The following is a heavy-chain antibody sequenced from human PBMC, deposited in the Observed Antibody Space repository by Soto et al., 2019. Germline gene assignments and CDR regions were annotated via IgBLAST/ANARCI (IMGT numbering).Heavy chain of an antibody. D-gene: IGHD2-15*01. J-gene: IGHJ6*02. CDR1: GFTFRKFG. Sequence: PWGSLRLSCVVSGFTFRKFGMHWVRRAPGKGLELVALIKYDGSQKYNIDSVDGRFTVSRDNSKSTMYLQMNSLRAEDTAVYYCARDPLYCSGDSCPFYYYYYYGMDVWGQGTTVTVSS. CDR3: ARDPLYCSGDSCPFYYYYYYGMDV. CDR2: IKYDGSQK. V-gene: IGHV3-33*05.